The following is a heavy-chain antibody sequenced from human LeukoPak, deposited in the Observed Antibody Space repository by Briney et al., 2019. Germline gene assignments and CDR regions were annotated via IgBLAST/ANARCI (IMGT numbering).Heavy chain of an antibody. D-gene: IGHD3-16*02. CDR1: GFTFSSYA. Sequence: PGGSLRLSCAASGFTFSSYAMHWVRQAPGRGLEYVAAITSSGSSTLHANSVKGRFTISRDNSKNTLYLQMGSLRPEDMAVYFCTRGPGYDYVWGTYRADYWGQGTLVTVSS. J-gene: IGHJ4*02. V-gene: IGHV3-64*01. CDR3: TRGPGYDYVWGTYRADY. CDR2: ITSSGSST.